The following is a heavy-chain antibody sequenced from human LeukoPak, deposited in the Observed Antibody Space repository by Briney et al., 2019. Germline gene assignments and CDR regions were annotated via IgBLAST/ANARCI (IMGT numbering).Heavy chain of an antibody. J-gene: IGHJ5*02. CDR2: ISYSGNT. CDR3: ARDYNGSTRFDP. Sequence: SETLSLTCTLSGGSISSYYWSWIRQPPGKGLEWIGYISYSGNTNYNPSLKSRVTISVDTSKNQFSLKLSSVTAADTAVYYCARDYNGSTRFDPWGQGTLVTVSS. V-gene: IGHV4-59*01. CDR1: GGSISSYY. D-gene: IGHD3-10*01.